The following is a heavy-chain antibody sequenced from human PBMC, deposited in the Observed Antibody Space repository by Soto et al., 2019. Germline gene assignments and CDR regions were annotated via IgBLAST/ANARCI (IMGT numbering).Heavy chain of an antibody. V-gene: IGHV1-69*06. J-gene: IGHJ4*02. CDR3: ASSVFGVVTTTQLFFDY. Sequence: ASVKVSCKASGGTFSSYAISWVRQAPGQGLEWMGGIIPIFGTANYAQKFQGRVTITGDKSTSTAYMELSSLRSEDTAVYYCASSVFGVVTTTQLFFDYWGQGTLVTVSS. D-gene: IGHD3-3*01. CDR1: GGTFSSYA. CDR2: IIPIFGTA.